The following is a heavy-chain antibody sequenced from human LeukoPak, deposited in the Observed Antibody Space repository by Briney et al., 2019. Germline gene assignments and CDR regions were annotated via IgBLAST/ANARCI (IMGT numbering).Heavy chain of an antibody. D-gene: IGHD6-13*01. CDR1: GGSITTSTYF. V-gene: IGHV4-39*07. J-gene: IGHJ5*02. CDR3: ARDTLAAAGT. CDR2: IHHSGST. Sequence: SETLSLTCTVSGGSITTSTYFWGWIRQPPGKGLEWIGTIHHSGSTYYDPSLKSRVTISVDTSKNQFSLKLSSVTAADTAVYYCARDTLAAAGTWGQGTLVTVSS.